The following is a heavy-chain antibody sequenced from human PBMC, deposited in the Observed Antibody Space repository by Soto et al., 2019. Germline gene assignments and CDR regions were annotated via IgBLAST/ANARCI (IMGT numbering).Heavy chain of an antibody. CDR1: GGTFSSYA. Sequence: SVKVSCKASGGTFSSYAISWVRHAPGQGLEWMGGIIPISGTANYAQKFQGRVTITADESTSTAYMELSSLRSEDTAVYYCARDQHRRITMVRGVRIGAFDIWGQGTMVTVSS. CDR2: IIPISGTA. J-gene: IGHJ3*02. V-gene: IGHV1-69*13. D-gene: IGHD3-10*01. CDR3: ARDQHRRITMVRGVRIGAFDI.